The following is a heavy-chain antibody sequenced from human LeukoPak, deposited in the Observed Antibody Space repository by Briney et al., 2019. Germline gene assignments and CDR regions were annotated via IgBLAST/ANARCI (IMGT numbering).Heavy chain of an antibody. CDR3: VVSPSQDVFDY. Sequence: SETLSLTCAVSGVSINSHYLNWIRQPPGKGLEWIGYIYGSGRTNHTPSRETPVTMAVDTSKRQISMRLSSVTAAHTAVYYCVVSPSQDVFDYWGQGPLVTVSS. CDR2: IYGSGRT. J-gene: IGHJ4*02. V-gene: IGHV4-4*09. CDR1: GVSINSHY.